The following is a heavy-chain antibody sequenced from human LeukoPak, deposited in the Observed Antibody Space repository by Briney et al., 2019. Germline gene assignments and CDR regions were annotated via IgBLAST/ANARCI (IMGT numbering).Heavy chain of an antibody. D-gene: IGHD6-13*01. CDR3: ARDQGLTVAAADNWFDP. J-gene: IGHJ5*02. CDR2: INHSGST. CDR1: GGSFSGYY. V-gene: IGHV4-34*01. Sequence: SETLSLTCAVYGGSFSGYYWSWIRQPPGKGLEWIGEINHSGSTNYNPSLKSRVTISVDTSKNQFSLKLSSVTAADTAVYYCARDQGLTVAAADNWFDPGGQGTLVTVSS.